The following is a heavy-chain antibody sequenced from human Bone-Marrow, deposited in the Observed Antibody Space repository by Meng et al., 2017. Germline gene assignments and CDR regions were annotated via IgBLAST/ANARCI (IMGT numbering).Heavy chain of an antibody. Sequence: QVQLQESGPGLVNPSGTLSLTGAVSGDSIISNYWWNWVRQTPGKGLEWIGEIYQTGRTDYNPFLKSRVTISVDTSKNQFSLTLTSVTAADTAVYYCARHEFGLPTAAFDHWGQGTLVTVSS. V-gene: IGHV4-4*02. CDR2: IYQTGRT. J-gene: IGHJ4*02. CDR1: GDSIISNYW. CDR3: ARHEFGLPTAAFDH. D-gene: IGHD2-2*01.